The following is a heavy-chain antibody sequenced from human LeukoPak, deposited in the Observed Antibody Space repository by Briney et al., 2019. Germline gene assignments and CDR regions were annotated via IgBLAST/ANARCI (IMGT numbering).Heavy chain of an antibody. CDR2: IKQDGSEK. D-gene: IGHD3-9*01. CDR1: GFTFSSYW. J-gene: IGHJ4*02. V-gene: IGHV3-7*01. CDR3: ARYRRYFDWLFDY. Sequence: SGGSLRLSCAASGFTFSSYWMSWVRQAPGKGLEWVANIKQDGSEKYYVDSVKGRFTISRDNAKNSLYLQMNSLRAEDTAVYYCARYRRYFDWLFDYWGQGTLVTVSS.